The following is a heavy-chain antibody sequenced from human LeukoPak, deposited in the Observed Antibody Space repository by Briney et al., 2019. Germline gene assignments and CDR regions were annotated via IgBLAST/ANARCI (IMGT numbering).Heavy chain of an antibody. V-gene: IGHV4-34*01. CDR3: ARIRYFDPFDY. D-gene: IGHD3-9*01. CDR1: GFTFSSYA. Sequence: LRLSCAAAGFTFSSYAISWVRQAPGKGLEWIGEINHSGSTNYNPSLKSRVTISVDTSKNQFSRKLSSVPAADTAVYYCARIRYFDPFDYWGQGTLVTVSS. J-gene: IGHJ4*02. CDR2: INHSGST.